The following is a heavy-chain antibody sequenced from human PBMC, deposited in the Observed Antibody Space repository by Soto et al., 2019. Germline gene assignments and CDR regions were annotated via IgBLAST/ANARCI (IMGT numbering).Heavy chain of an antibody. Sequence: SETLSLTCTVSGGSISSYYWSWIRQPPGKGLEWIGYIYYSGSTNYNPSLKSRVTISVDTSKNQFSLKLSSVTAADTAVYYCARGGPDVLRYYYYYYMDVWGKGTTVTVSS. D-gene: IGHD3-3*01. J-gene: IGHJ6*03. CDR1: GGSISSYY. CDR3: ARGGPDVLRYYYYYYMDV. CDR2: IYYSGST. V-gene: IGHV4-59*01.